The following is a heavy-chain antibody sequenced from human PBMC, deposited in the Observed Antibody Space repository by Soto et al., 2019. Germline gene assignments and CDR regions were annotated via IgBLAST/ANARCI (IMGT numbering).Heavy chain of an antibody. CDR1: GFTFSSYE. CDR2: ISSSGSTI. CDR3: ARTNVADYDDAFDI. V-gene: IGHV3-48*03. D-gene: IGHD4-17*01. J-gene: IGHJ3*02. Sequence: LRLSCAASGFTFSSYEMNWVRQAPGKGLEWVSYISSSGSTIYYADSVKGRFTISRDNAKNSLYLQMNSLRAEDTAVYYCARTNVADYDDAFDIWGQGAMVTVSS.